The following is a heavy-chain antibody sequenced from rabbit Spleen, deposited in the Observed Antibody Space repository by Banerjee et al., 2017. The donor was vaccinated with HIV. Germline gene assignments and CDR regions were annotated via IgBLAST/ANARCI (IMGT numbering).Heavy chain of an antibody. CDR1: GVSFSSSSY. V-gene: IGHV1S40*01. CDR3: ARLGHADYPYAYGLKL. CDR2: IDAGSSGFT. J-gene: IGHJ4*01. Sequence: QSLEESGGDLVKPGASLTLTCTASGVSFSSSSYMCWVRQAPGKGLEWIACIDAGSSGFTYFASWAKGRFTCSKTSSTTVTLQMTSLTAADTATYFCARLGHADYPYAYGLKLWGPGTLVPS. D-gene: IGHD6-1*01.